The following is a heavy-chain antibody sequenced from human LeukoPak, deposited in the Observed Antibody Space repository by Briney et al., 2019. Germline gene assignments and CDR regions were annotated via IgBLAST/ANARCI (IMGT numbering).Heavy chain of an antibody. V-gene: IGHV1-24*01. CDR3: ARDLGVGATTGY. D-gene: IGHD1-26*01. Sequence: GASVKVSCKVSGYTLTELSMHWVRQAPGKGLEWMGGFDPEDGETIYAQKFQGRVTMTRDTSTSTVYMELSSLRSEDTAVYYCARDLGVGATTGYWGQGTLVTVSS. CDR2: FDPEDGET. J-gene: IGHJ4*02. CDR1: GYTLTELS.